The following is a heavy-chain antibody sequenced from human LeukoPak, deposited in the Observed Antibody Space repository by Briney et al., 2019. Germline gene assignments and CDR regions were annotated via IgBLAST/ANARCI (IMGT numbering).Heavy chain of an antibody. CDR2: SIPNLGMA. D-gene: IGHD6-6*01. V-gene: IGHV1-69*04. J-gene: IGHJ5*02. CDR3: GSRFGRSSSFGGVSWFAP. Sequence: EASVKVSCKASGGTFSSYAISWVRQPPAQGLEWMGRSIPNLGMANYAQQFQGRITITADKSTNTAYSQQNSLGTGDPAVYYCGSRFGRSSSFGGVSWFAPWGGGSLV. CDR1: GGTFSSYA.